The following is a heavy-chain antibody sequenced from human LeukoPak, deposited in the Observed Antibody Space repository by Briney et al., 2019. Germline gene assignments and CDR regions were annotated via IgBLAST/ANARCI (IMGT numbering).Heavy chain of an antibody. D-gene: IGHD1-26*01. V-gene: IGHV1-8*01. CDR1: GYTFTSYD. Sequence: ASVKVSCKASGYTFTSYDINWVRQATGQGLEWMGWMNPNSGNTGYAQKFQGRVTMTRDMSTSTVYMELSSLRSEDTAVYYCARVSVGATMLAYFDYWGQGTLVTVSS. CDR2: MNPNSGNT. J-gene: IGHJ4*02. CDR3: ARVSVGATMLAYFDY.